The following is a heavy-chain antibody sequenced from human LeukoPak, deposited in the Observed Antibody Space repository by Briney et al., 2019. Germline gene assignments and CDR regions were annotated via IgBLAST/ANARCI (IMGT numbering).Heavy chain of an antibody. V-gene: IGHV3-23*01. J-gene: IGHJ4*02. Sequence: GGSLRLSCAASGFTFSTYAMSWVRQAPGKGLEWVSAISGSGGSTYYADSVKGRFTISRDNSKNTLYLQMNSLRAEDTAVYYCAKDPRRGVGFVGATFDYWGQGTLVSVSS. CDR3: AKDPRRGVGFVGATFDY. CDR1: GFTFSTYA. CDR2: ISGSGGST. D-gene: IGHD1-26*01.